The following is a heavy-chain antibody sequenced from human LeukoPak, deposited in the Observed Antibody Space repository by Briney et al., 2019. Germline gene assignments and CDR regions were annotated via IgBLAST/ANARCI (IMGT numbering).Heavy chain of an antibody. CDR1: GGSMSNYY. J-gene: IGHJ5*02. Sequence: PSETLSLTCTASGGSMSNYYWTWIRQPAGKGLEWIGRIYTSGRTNYNPSLKSRVTMSLDTSKNQFSVKLSSVTAADTAVYYCARISNYYDSSGYHNWFDPWGQGTLMTVSS. D-gene: IGHD3-22*01. CDR2: IYTSGRT. CDR3: ARISNYYDSSGYHNWFDP. V-gene: IGHV4-4*07.